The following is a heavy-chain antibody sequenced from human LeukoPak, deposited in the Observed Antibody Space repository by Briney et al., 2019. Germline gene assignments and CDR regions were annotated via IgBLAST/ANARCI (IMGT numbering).Heavy chain of an antibody. V-gene: IGHV4-39*07. CDR1: GGSISSSSYY. CDR3: AKDVPVSELRYFDWLSPRAYMDV. J-gene: IGHJ6*03. CDR2: INHSGST. Sequence: SETLSLTCTVSGGSISSSSYYWGWIRQPPGKGLEWIGEINHSGSTNYNPSLKSRVTISVDTSKNQFSLKLSSATAADTAVYYCAKDVPVSELRYFDWLSPRAYMDVWGKGTTVTVSS. D-gene: IGHD3-9*01.